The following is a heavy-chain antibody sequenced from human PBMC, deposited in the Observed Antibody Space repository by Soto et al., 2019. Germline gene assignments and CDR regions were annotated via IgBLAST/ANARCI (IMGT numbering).Heavy chain of an antibody. CDR1: GYTFTNSA. CDR3: ARDLARRSLVHYYYCYMDV. CDR2: INAGNGNT. J-gene: IGHJ6*03. V-gene: IGHV1-3*01. D-gene: IGHD6-6*01. Sequence: ASVKVSCKASGYTFTNSAMHWVRQAPGQRLEWMGWINAGNGNTKYSQKFQGRVTITRDTSASTAYMELSSLRSEDTAVYYCARDLARRSLVHYYYCYMDVWCKGTTVTVSS.